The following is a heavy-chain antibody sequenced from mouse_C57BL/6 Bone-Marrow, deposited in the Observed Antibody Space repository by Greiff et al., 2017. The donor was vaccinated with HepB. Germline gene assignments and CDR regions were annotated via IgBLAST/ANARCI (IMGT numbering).Heavy chain of an antibody. CDR2: IWSGGST. V-gene: IGHV2-2*01. J-gene: IGHJ4*01. Sequence: VQLQESGPGLVQPSQSLSITCTVSGFSLTSYGVHWVRQSPGKGLEWLGVIWSGGSTDYNAAFISRLSISKDNSKSQVFFKMNSLQADDTAIYYCARNRGYYGSSWGYAMDYWGQGTSVTVSS. CDR3: ARNRGYYGSSWGYAMDY. CDR1: GFSLTSYG. D-gene: IGHD1-1*01.